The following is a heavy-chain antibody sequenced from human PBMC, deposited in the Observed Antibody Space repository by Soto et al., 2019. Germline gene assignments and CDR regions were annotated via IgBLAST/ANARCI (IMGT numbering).Heavy chain of an antibody. Sequence: QLQLQESGPGLVKPSETLSLTCTVSGGSISSSSYYWGWIRQPPGKGLEWIGSIYYSGSTYYNPSPKSRATITVDTSKTQFSLKLSSVTAADTAVYYCARRAPGGCSGGSCYGWAHVVTFDPWGQGTLVTVSS. V-gene: IGHV4-39*01. D-gene: IGHD2-15*01. CDR3: ARRAPGGCSGGSCYGWAHVVTFDP. CDR1: GGSISSSSYY. CDR2: IYYSGST. J-gene: IGHJ5*02.